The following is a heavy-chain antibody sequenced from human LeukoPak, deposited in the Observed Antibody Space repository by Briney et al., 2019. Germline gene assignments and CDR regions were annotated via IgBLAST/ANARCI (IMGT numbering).Heavy chain of an antibody. CDR3: ARRNYPYYFDY. J-gene: IGHJ4*02. CDR1: GGSINSRNNY. D-gene: IGHD1-7*01. Sequence: SETLSLTCTVSGGSINSRNNYWGWIRQPPGKGLEWIAIISDTGTTYYSPSLKSRLTISVDTSKNQFSLTLSSVTAADTAVYYCARRNYPYYFDYWGQGTLVTVSS. V-gene: IGHV4-39*01. CDR2: ISDTGTT.